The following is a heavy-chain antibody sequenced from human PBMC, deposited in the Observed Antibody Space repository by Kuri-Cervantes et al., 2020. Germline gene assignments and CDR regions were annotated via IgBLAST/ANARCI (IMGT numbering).Heavy chain of an antibody. Sequence: ASVQDSCKASGYTFTSYAINCVRQATGQGLEWMGWMNPNSGNTGYAQKLQGRVTMTRNTSISTAYMELSSLRSEDTAVYYCARGRMWLNGGFDPWGQGTLVTVSS. V-gene: IGHV1-8*01. CDR2: MNPNSGNT. D-gene: IGHD2-8*01. CDR3: ARGRMWLNGGFDP. CDR1: GYTFTSYA. J-gene: IGHJ5*02.